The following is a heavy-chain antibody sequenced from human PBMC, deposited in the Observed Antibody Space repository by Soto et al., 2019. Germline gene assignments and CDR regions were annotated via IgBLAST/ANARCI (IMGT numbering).Heavy chain of an antibody. Sequence: EVQLVESGGGLVQPGGSLRLSCTASGFTFSNYWMQWVRQVPVKGLVWVSRINSDGSNTIHADSVKGRFTISRDNAKNTLYLQMNSLRAEDTAVYYCARAVTRFYGMDVWGQGTTVTVSS. D-gene: IGHD4-17*01. J-gene: IGHJ6*02. CDR2: INSDGSNT. CDR1: GFTFSNYW. V-gene: IGHV3-74*01. CDR3: ARAVTRFYGMDV.